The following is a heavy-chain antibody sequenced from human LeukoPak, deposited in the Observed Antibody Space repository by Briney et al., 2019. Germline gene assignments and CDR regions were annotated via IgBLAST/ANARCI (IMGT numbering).Heavy chain of an antibody. V-gene: IGHV1-2*02. CDR1: GYTFTGYY. J-gene: IGHJ4*02. Sequence: ASVKVSCKASGYTFTGYYMHWVRQAPGQGLEWMGWINPNSGGTNYAQKFQGRVTMTRDTSISTAYMELSRLRSGDTAVYYCARDRAPYYYDSSAYYFDYWGQGTLVTVSS. CDR2: INPNSGGT. CDR3: ARDRAPYYYDSSAYYFDY. D-gene: IGHD3-22*01.